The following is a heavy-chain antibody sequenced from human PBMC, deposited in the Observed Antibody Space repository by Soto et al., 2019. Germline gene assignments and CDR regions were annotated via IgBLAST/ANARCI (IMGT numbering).Heavy chain of an antibody. CDR2: INPNSGGT. V-gene: IGHV1-2*02. D-gene: IGHD3-10*01. CDR3: ARAMVRGVITRSFDY. Sequence: WASVKVSCKASGYSFTGYYMHWVRQAPGQGLEWMGWINPNSGGTNYAQKFQGRATMTRDTSISTAYMELSRLRSDDTAVYYCARAMVRGVITRSFDYWGQGTLVTVSS. J-gene: IGHJ4*02. CDR1: GYSFTGYY.